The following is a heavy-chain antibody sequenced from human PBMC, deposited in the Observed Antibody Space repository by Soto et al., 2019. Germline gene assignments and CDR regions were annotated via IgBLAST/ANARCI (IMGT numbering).Heavy chain of an antibody. J-gene: IGHJ5*02. V-gene: IGHV4-39*01. CDR2: IFYSGNT. D-gene: IGHD2-15*01. Sequence: QLQLQESGPGLVKPSETLSLTCTVSGGSLSSSSYYWGWIRQPPGKGLEWIGNIFYSGNTYYNPSHKSRVTISVDTSKNQFSLKLSSVTAADTAVYYCALHHYTGPAATGRFDPWGQGTLVTVSS. CDR1: GGSLSSSSYY. CDR3: ALHHYTGPAATGRFDP.